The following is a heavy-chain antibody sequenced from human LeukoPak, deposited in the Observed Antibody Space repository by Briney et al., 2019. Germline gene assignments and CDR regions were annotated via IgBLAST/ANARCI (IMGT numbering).Heavy chain of an antibody. CDR2: ISGSGGGA. Sequence: GGSLRLSCAASGFTFSNSAMSWVRQAPGKGLEWVSAISGSGGGAYYADSVKGRFTISRDNSKNTLYVQMNSLRAADTAVYYCAKAAGRGYNYGDYFDYWGQGTLVTVSS. D-gene: IGHD5-18*01. CDR1: GFTFSNSA. CDR3: AKAAGRGYNYGDYFDY. J-gene: IGHJ4*02. V-gene: IGHV3-23*01.